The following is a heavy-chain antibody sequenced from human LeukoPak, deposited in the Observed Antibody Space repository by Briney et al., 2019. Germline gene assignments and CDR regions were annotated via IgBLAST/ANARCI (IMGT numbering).Heavy chain of an antibody. D-gene: IGHD3-10*01. J-gene: IGHJ6*03. CDR2: IHSTGSM. CDR1: GGSISSSTYF. V-gene: IGHV4-39*01. Sequence: PSETLSLTCTVSGGSISSSTYFWGWIRQPPRKGLEWIASIHSTGSMYFNPSLESRVTISIDTSNKQFSVKLTSVTAADTALYFCARQLYTSGSYYAPIDVWGKGTTVTISS. CDR3: ARQLYTSGSYYAPIDV.